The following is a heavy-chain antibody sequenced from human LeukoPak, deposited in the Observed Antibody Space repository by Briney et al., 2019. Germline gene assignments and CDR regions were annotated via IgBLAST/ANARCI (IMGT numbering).Heavy chain of an antibody. CDR2: IYHSGST. J-gene: IGHJ5*02. V-gene: IGHV4-38-2*02. D-gene: IGHD3-9*01. Sequence: SETLSLTCAVSGYSISSGYYRGWIRPPPGKGLEWIGSIYHSGSTYYKPSLKSRVTISVDTSKNQFSLKLSSVTAADTAVYYCAKDYDILISYNWFDPWGQGTLVTVSS. CDR1: GYSISSGYY. CDR3: AKDYDILISYNWFDP.